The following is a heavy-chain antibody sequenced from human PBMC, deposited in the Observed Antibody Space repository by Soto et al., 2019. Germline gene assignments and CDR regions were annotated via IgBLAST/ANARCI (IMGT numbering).Heavy chain of an antibody. CDR2: IYYSGRT. CDR3: ARQRTTVVTQAYFDH. J-gene: IGHJ4*02. D-gene: IGHD2-21*02. CDR1: GESISSSSYY. Sequence: SETLSLTCIVSGESISSSSYYWGWIRQPPGKGLEGIGSIYYSGRTYYNPSFKSRVTISIDTSKNQFSLKLSSVTATDTAVYYCARQRTTVVTQAYFDHWGQGALVTVSS. V-gene: IGHV4-39*01.